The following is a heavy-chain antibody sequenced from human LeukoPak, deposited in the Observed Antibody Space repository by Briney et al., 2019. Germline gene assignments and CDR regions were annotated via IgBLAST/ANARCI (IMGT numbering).Heavy chain of an antibody. CDR3: AKDGSYGDYPGGAYCYYGMDV. V-gene: IGHV3-9*01. CDR1: GFTFDDYA. J-gene: IGHJ6*02. CDR2: ISWNSGSI. Sequence: GRSLRLSCAASGFTFDDYAMHWVRQAPGKGLEWVSGISWNSGSIGYADSVKGRFTISRDNAKNSLYLQMNSLRAEDTALYYCAKDGSYGDYPGGAYCYYGMDVWGQGTTVTVSS. D-gene: IGHD4-17*01.